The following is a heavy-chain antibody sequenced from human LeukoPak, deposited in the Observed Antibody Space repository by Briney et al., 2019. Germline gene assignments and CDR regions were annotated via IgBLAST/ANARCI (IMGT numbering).Heavy chain of an antibody. Sequence: PGRSLRLSCTTSGFTFGDYAMSWLRQAPGKGLEWVGFITSEAYGGTTEYAASVKGRFTISRDDSKSIAYLQMNSLKTEDTAVYYCTRDFQWTFDYWGQGTLVTVSS. D-gene: IGHD6-19*01. CDR2: ITSEAYGGTT. V-gene: IGHV3-49*03. CDR1: GFTFGDYA. J-gene: IGHJ4*02. CDR3: TRDFQWTFDY.